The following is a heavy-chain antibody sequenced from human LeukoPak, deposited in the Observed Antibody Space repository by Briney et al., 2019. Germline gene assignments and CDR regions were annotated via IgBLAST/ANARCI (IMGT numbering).Heavy chain of an antibody. D-gene: IGHD1-1*01. CDR1: GMSISSYY. CDR2: IFTSGST. J-gene: IGHJ6*03. V-gene: IGHV4-4*07. CDR3: ARTQLEDYNWNDGSPYYYYMDV. Sequence: SETLSLTCSVSGMSISSYYWTWIRQPAGKGLEIGRIFTSGSTNYNPSLKSRVTISVDTSKNQFSLKLSSVTAADTAVYYCARTQLEDYNWNDGSPYYYYMDVWGKGTTVTISS.